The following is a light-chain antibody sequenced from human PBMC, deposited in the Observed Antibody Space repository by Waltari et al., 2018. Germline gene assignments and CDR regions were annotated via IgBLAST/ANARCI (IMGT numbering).Light chain of an antibody. CDR1: QSVRST. J-gene: IGKJ1*01. Sequence: EIVMTQSPATLSLSPGESATLSCRASQSVRSTFAWFQQKPGQPPRLLIYGTSTRATVIPARFSGSGSGTEFSLTISSLQPEDFATYYCQQYDYWPWTFGQGTRVEAK. CDR3: QQYDYWPWT. CDR2: GTS. V-gene: IGKV3D-15*01.